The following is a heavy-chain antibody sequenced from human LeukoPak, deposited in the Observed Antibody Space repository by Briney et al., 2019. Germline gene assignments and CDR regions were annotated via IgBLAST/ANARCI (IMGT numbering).Heavy chain of an antibody. J-gene: IGHJ4*02. V-gene: IGHV3-23*01. Sequence: HPGGSLRLSCVASGFTFSSYAINWVRQAPGKGLEWVSGTSGSGGRTYYADSVKGRFTISRENSKNTLYLQMNSLRAEDTAVYYCAKVRLYGDYPEIDYWGQGTLVAVSS. CDR1: GFTFSSYA. D-gene: IGHD4-17*01. CDR2: TSGSGGRT. CDR3: AKVRLYGDYPEIDY.